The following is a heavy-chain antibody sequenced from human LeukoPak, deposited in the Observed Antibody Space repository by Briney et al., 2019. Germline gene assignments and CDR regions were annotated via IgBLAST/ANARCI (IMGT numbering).Heavy chain of an antibody. D-gene: IGHD1-1*01. CDR2: INNDGTTT. V-gene: IGHV3-74*03. CDR3: ASLVLSNWVLADFDI. Sequence: PGGSLRLSCAASGFTFSGAWMHWVRQAPGKGLVWVSRINNDGTTTMYADSVKGRFTLSRDNAKNTLYLQMNSLRAEDTAVYYCASLVLSNWVLADFDIWGQGTMVTVSS. J-gene: IGHJ3*02. CDR1: GFTFSGAW.